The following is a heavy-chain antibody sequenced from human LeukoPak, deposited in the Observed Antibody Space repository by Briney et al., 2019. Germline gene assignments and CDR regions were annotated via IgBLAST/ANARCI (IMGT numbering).Heavy chain of an antibody. CDR2: ISYDGSNK. Sequence: GGSLRLSCAASGFTFSSYAMHWVRQAPGKGLEWVAVISYDGSNKYYADSVKGRFTISRDNSKNTLYLQMNSLRAEDTAVYYCARVASSSWYVNDAFDIWGQGTMVTVSS. V-gene: IGHV3-30-3*01. J-gene: IGHJ3*02. D-gene: IGHD6-13*01. CDR1: GFTFSSYA. CDR3: ARVASSSWYVNDAFDI.